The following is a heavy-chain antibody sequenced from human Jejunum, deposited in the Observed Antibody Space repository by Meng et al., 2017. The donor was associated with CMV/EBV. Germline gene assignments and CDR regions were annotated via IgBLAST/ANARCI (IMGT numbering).Heavy chain of an antibody. CDR2: ISSSSNCI. J-gene: IGHJ3*02. CDR1: GFTFSDHY. V-gene: IGHV3-11*04. Sequence: AASGFTFSDHYMDWVRQVPGKGPEWVSYISSSSNCIYYADSVTGRFTISRNNAKNSLHLQMNSLSAEDTSLYYCVRDIVVSDAFDIWGQGTMVTVSS. D-gene: IGHD3-22*01. CDR3: VRDIVVSDAFDI.